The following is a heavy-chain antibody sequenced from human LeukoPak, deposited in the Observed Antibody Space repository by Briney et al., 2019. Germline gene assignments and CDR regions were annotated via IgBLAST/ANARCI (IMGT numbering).Heavy chain of an antibody. Sequence: SGGSLRLSCAASGFTFSSYAMSWVRQAPGKGLEWVSSISSSSSYIYYADSVKGRFTISRDNAKNSLYLQMNSLRAEDTAVYYCARASRIVVVPAALDYWGQGTLVTVSS. D-gene: IGHD2-2*01. CDR3: ARASRIVVVPAALDY. J-gene: IGHJ4*02. CDR2: ISSSSSYI. CDR1: GFTFSSYA. V-gene: IGHV3-21*01.